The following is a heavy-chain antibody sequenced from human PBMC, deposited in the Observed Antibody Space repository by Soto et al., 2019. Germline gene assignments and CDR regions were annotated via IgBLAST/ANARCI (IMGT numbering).Heavy chain of an antibody. Sequence: QVQLVESGGGVVQPGRSPRLSCAASGFTFDNYGLHWVRQAPGKGLGWGGVISYDGRKKFYADSVTGRFTISRDNSKNTLYLQMNTLRVEDTAVYYCAKDLDVVVVVTATRGLDVWGQGTTVTVSS. V-gene: IGHV3-30*18. CDR2: ISYDGRKK. D-gene: IGHD2-15*01. CDR3: AKDLDVVVVVTATRGLDV. J-gene: IGHJ6*02. CDR1: GFTFDNYG.